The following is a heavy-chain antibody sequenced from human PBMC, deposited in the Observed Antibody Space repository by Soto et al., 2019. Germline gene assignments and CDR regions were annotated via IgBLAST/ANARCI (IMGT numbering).Heavy chain of an antibody. J-gene: IGHJ3*02. CDR1: GYSFTSYW. D-gene: IGHD4-17*01. CDR2: IYPGDSDT. Sequence: GESLKISCKGSGYSFTSYWIGWVRQMPGKGLEWMGIIYPGDSDTRYSPSFQGQVTISADKSISTAYLQWSSLKASDTAMYYCARRAASTTVVTREAFDIWGQGTMVTVSS. V-gene: IGHV5-51*01. CDR3: ARRAASTTVVTREAFDI.